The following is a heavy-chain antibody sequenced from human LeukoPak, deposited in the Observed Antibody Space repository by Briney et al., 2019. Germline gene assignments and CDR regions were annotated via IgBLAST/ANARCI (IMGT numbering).Heavy chain of an antibody. J-gene: IGHJ4*02. D-gene: IGHD1-26*01. V-gene: IGHV3-23*01. CDR3: AKGLQWELPFDY. CDR1: GFTFSSYA. Sequence: PVGSLRLSCAASGFTFSSYAMSWVRQAPGKGLEWVSSISGSGSSTYYAGSVKGRFTISRDNSKNTLYVQMNSLRAEDTAVYSCAKGLQWELPFDYWGQGTLVTVSS. CDR2: ISGSGSST.